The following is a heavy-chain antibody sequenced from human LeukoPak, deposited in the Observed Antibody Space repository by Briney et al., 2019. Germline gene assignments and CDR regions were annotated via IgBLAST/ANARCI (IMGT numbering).Heavy chain of an antibody. CDR2: IYYTGST. D-gene: IGHD2-8*01. CDR1: GGSVTSYY. CDR3: ARHIGGVDYY. Sequence: SETLSLTCTVSGGSVTSYYWSWIRQPPGKGLEWIGYIYYTGSTNYNPSLKSRVTISVDTSRNQFSLKLSSVTAADTAMYYCARHIGGVDYYWGQGALVTVSS. V-gene: IGHV4-59*08. J-gene: IGHJ4*02.